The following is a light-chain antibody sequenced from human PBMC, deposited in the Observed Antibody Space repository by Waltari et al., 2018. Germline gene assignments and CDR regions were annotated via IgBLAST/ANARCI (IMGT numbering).Light chain of an antibody. J-gene: IGKJ1*01. CDR3: MQGSHRPRT. CDR2: KVS. Sequence: DVVMTQSPLSLPVTLGQPASISCRSSQSLLYSDGNTYLSWFHQRPGKSPRRLIYKVSNRDSGVPDRFSGSGSGTDVTLKISRVEAEDVGVYYCMQGSHRPRTFGQGTKVEIK. CDR1: QSLLYSDGNTY. V-gene: IGKV2-30*01.